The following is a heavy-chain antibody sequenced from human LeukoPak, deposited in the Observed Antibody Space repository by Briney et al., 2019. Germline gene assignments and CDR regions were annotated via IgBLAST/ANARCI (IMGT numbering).Heavy chain of an antibody. CDR2: IILIFGTA. J-gene: IGHJ4*02. CDR1: GGTFSSYA. D-gene: IGHD5-24*01. V-gene: IGHV1-69*13. Sequence: SVKVSCKASGGTFSSYAISWVRQAPGQGLEWMGGIILIFGTANYAQKFQGRVTITADESTSTAYMELSSLRSEDTAVYYCARDGDRDGYNYGDYWGQGTLVTVSS. CDR3: ARDGDRDGYNYGDY.